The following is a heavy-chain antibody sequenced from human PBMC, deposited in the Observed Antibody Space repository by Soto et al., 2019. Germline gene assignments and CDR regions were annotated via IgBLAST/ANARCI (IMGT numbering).Heavy chain of an antibody. J-gene: IGHJ4*02. CDR2: TYYRSKWYN. CDR1: GCSVSSNSAA. V-gene: IGHV6-1*01. CDR3: ARANPDYFDY. Sequence: SQTLSVTCAFSGCSVSSNSAAWNCIRQSPSRGLEWLGRTYYRSKWYNDYALSVKSRITINPDTSKNQFSLQLNSVTPEDTPVYYCARANPDYFDYWGQGTMVTFSS.